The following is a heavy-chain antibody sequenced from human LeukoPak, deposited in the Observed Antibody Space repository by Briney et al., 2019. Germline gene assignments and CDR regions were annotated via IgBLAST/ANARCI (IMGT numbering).Heavy chain of an antibody. D-gene: IGHD2-8*01. CDR2: IYIDDSDT. V-gene: IGHV5-51*01. Sequence: GESLKISCKPSGGSFSNYWIAWVRQLPGKGLESMGVIYIDDSDTRYSPTVQGQVTISADKSLNTAYVQWSNPKASDTAMYYCVRLRGELMDGLDFWGQGTLVTVAS. J-gene: IGHJ4*02. CDR3: VRLRGELMDGLDF. CDR1: GGSFSNYW.